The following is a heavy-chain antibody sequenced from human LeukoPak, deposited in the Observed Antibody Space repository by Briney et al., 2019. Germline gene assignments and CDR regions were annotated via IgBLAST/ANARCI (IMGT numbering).Heavy chain of an antibody. CDR1: GFTFSSYA. D-gene: IGHD3-16*01. CDR2: ISGSGGST. Sequence: PGGSLRLSCAASGFTFSSYAMSWVRQAPGKGLEWVSGISGSGGSTYYADSVKGRFTISRDNSKNTLFLQMNSLRAEDTAVYYCASQRTPIRGGINWFDPWGQGTLVTVSS. CDR3: ASQRTPIRGGINWFDP. J-gene: IGHJ5*02. V-gene: IGHV3-23*01.